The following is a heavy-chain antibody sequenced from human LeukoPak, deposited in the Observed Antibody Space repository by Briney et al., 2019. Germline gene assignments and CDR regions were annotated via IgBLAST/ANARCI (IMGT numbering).Heavy chain of an antibody. CDR2: ISGGGGSA. CDR1: GFTFSSCA. V-gene: IGHV3-23*01. J-gene: IGHJ4*02. Sequence: GGSLRLSCAASGFTFSSCAMSWVRQAPGKGLEWVSAISGGGGSAYYADSVKGRFTVSRDNSKNTLYLQMNSLRAEDTAVYYCAKPSTDSWYSGSYDYWGQGTLVTVSS. CDR3: AKPSTDSWYSGSYDY. D-gene: IGHD1-26*01.